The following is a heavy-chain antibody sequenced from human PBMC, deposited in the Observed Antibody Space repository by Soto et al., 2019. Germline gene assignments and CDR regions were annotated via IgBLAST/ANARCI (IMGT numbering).Heavy chain of an antibody. CDR1: GFTFRSYW. CDR2: INSGGSST. J-gene: IGHJ6*02. V-gene: IGHV3-74*01. CDR3: AKGRSYYYYYGVDV. Sequence: GGSLRLSCAASGFTFRSYWMQWVRQAPGKGLEWVSCINSGGSSTYYADSVKGRFTISRDNSKSTLYLQMNSLRAEDTALYYCAKGRSYYYYYGVDVWGQGTTVTVSS.